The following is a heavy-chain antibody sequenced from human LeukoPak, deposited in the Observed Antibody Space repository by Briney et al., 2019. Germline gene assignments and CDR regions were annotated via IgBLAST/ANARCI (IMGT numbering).Heavy chain of an antibody. V-gene: IGHV1-69*06. J-gene: IGHJ5*02. Sequence: ASVKVSCKASGGTFSSYAISWVRQAPGQGLEYMGGIIPIFGTANYAQKFQGRVTITADKSTSTAYMELSSLRSEDTAVYYCARDPAIAARPAGPDNWFDPWGQGTLVTVSS. CDR2: IIPIFGTA. CDR3: ARDPAIAARPAGPDNWFDP. CDR1: GGTFSSYA. D-gene: IGHD6-6*01.